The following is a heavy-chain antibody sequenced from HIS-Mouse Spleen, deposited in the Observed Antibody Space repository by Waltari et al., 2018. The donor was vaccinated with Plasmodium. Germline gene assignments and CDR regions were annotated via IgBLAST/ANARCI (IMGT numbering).Heavy chain of an antibody. D-gene: IGHD6-19*01. CDR2: IKQDGSEK. V-gene: IGHV3-7*01. Sequence: EVQLVESGGGLVQPGGSLRLSCAASGFTFSSYWMSWVRQAPGKGLEWGANIKQDGSEKYYVDSVNGRFTISIDNAKNAMYLQMNSLRAEDTAVYYCAGAAGYSSGWPLDYWGQGTLVTVSS. CDR1: GFTFSSYW. CDR3: AGAAGYSSGWPLDY. J-gene: IGHJ4*02.